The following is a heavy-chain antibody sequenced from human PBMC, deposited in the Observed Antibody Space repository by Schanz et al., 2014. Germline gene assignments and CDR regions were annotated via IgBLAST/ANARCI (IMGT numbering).Heavy chain of an antibody. CDR2: TSTDGTKT. Sequence: QVQLVESGGGVVQPGTSLRLSCAASGFTFRGHAMHWVRQAPGQGLEKVAVTSTDGTKTYYAASVRGRFTISRDNSKNTLFLQMSSLTTEATSVYFCAGGRAVVTPLDFWGQGTLVTVSS. V-gene: IGHV3-30*04. CDR1: GFTFRGHA. J-gene: IGHJ4*02. D-gene: IGHD2-15*01. CDR3: AGGRAVVTPLDF.